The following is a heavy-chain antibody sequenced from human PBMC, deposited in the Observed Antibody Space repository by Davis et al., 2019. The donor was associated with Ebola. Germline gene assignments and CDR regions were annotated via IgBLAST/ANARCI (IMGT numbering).Heavy chain of an antibody. Sequence: MPSETLSLTCTVSGGSISSSSYYWGWIRQPPGKGLEWIGSIYYSGSTYYNPSLKSRVSISVDTSKNQFSLKLSSVTAADTAVYYCASFLGYCSSTSCYSSYYYYGMDVWGQGTTVTVSS. CDR2: IYYSGST. CDR3: ASFLGYCSSTSCYSSYYYYGMDV. V-gene: IGHV4-39*01. D-gene: IGHD2-2*01. CDR1: GGSISSSSYY. J-gene: IGHJ6*02.